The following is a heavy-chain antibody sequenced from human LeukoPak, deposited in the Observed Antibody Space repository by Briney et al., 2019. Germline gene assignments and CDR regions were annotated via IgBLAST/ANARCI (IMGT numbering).Heavy chain of an antibody. CDR1: GGTFSSYA. Sequence: ASVKVSCKASGGTFSSYAISWVRQAPGQGLEWMGRIIPILGIANYAQKFQGRVTITADKSTSTAYMELSSLRSEDTAVYYCARQSITIFGVPRGWFDPWGQGTLVTVSS. CDR3: ARQSITIFGVPRGWFDP. V-gene: IGHV1-69*04. CDR2: IIPILGIA. J-gene: IGHJ5*02. D-gene: IGHD3-3*01.